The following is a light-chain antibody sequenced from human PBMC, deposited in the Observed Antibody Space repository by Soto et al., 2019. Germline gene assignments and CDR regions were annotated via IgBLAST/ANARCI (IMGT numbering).Light chain of an antibody. CDR2: DAS. CDR1: QSVSNN. CDR3: QQYNNWPPWT. J-gene: IGKJ1*01. Sequence: ILMTQSPATLSVSPGERATLSCRASQSVSNNLAWYQQKPGQAPRLLIYDASTRATGTPARCSGSGSGTEFTLTISGLQSEDFAVYYCQQYNNWPPWTFGQGTKVEIK. V-gene: IGKV3-15*01.